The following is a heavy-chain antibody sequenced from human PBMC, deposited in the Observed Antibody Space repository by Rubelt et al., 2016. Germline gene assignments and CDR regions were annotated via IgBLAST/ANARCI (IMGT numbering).Heavy chain of an antibody. CDR2: INHSGST. V-gene: IGHV4-34*01. CDR1: GGSFSGYY. D-gene: IGHD2-8*01. CDR3: ARVLSVSRCTNGVCPRDY. Sequence: QVQLQQWGAGLLKPSETLSLTCAVYGGSFSGYYWSWIRQPPGKGLEWIGEINHSGSTNYNPSPKVEVPISVDPSKNRFSRKLVSVSAADTAGYYCARVLSVSRCTNGVCPRDYWGQGTLVTVSS. J-gene: IGHJ4*02.